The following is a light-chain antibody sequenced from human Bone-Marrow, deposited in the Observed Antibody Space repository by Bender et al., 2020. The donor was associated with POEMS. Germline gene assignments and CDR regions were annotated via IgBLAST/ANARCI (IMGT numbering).Light chain of an antibody. V-gene: IGLV2-23*02. Sequence: QSALTQPASVSGSPRQSVTISCTGTDVGNYDLVSWYQQHPDKAPKLIIYEVTKRPAGVSNRFSGSKSGNTASLTISGLQAEDEADYYCSSYVGRSNLVFGGGTKLTVL. J-gene: IGLJ2*01. CDR2: EVT. CDR1: DVGNYDL. CDR3: SSYVGRSNLV.